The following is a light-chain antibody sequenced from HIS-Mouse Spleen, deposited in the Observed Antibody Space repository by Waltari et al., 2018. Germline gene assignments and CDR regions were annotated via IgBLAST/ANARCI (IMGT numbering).Light chain of an antibody. CDR3: MIWHSSAWV. Sequence: QAVLTQPSSLSAPPGASASLTCTLRSGINVGTYRLYLFQQKPGSPPQYLLRYKSDSDKHQGSGVPSRFSGSKDASANAGILLISGLQSEDEADYYCMIWHSSAWVFGGGTKLTVL. CDR2: YKSDSDK. J-gene: IGLJ3*02. V-gene: IGLV5-45*03. CDR1: SGINVGTYR.